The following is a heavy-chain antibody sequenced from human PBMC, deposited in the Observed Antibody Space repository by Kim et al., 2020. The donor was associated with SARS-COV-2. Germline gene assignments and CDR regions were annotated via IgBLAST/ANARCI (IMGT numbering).Heavy chain of an antibody. J-gene: IGHJ5*02. D-gene: IGHD2-2*01. CDR1: GGSISSGGYY. V-gene: IGHV4-31*03. CDR2: IYYSGST. Sequence: SETLSLTCTVSGGSISSGGYYWSWIRQHPGKGLEWIGYIYYSGSTYYNPSLKSRVTISVDTSKNQFSLKLSSVTAADTAVYYCARGGDIVVVPAARFDPWGQGTLVTVSS. CDR3: ARGGDIVVVPAARFDP.